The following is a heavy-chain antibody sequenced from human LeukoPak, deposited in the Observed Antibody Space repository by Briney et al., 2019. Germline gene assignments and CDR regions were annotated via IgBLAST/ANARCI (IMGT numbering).Heavy chain of an antibody. CDR3: AHMRGRGTMVRGEKFQH. D-gene: IGHD3-10*01. Sequence: SGPTLVKPTQTLTLTCTFSGFSLSTSGVGVGWIRQPPGKALEWLALIYWNDDKRYSPSLKSRLTITKDTSKNQVVLTMTNMDPVDTATYFCAHMRGRGTMVRGEKFQHRGQGTLVTVSS. CDR1: GFSLSTSGVG. V-gene: IGHV2-5*01. CDR2: IYWNDDK. J-gene: IGHJ1*01.